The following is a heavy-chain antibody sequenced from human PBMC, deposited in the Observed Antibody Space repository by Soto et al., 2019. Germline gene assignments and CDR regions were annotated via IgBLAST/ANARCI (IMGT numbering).Heavy chain of an antibody. Sequence: EVQLLESGGGLVQPGGSLRLSCAAAGFTFSSYAMTWVRQAPGKGLEWVSAISGSGGSTYYADSVKGRFTISRDNSKNTLYLQMNSLTAEDTAVYYCAKYSSSWYDDYWGQGTLVTVSS. CDR1: GFTFSSYA. J-gene: IGHJ4*02. V-gene: IGHV3-23*01. D-gene: IGHD6-13*01. CDR3: AKYSSSWYDDY. CDR2: ISGSGGST.